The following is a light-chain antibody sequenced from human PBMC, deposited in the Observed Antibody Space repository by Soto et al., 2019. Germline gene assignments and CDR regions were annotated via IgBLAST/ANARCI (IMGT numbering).Light chain of an antibody. CDR2: ATS. V-gene: IGKV1-27*01. CDR1: QGIHHY. J-gene: IGKJ3*01. Sequence: DIQIAQSPATLSASVLDRFTITCLASQGIHHYLAWFQQKPGKVPKLLIYATSTLQSGVPSRFSGSGFGTDFTLTISSLQPEDVATYYCQKHNSAPLFFGPGTKVDI. CDR3: QKHNSAPLF.